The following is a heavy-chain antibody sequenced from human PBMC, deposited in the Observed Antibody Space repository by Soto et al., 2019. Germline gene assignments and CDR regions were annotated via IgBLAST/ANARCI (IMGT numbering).Heavy chain of an antibody. D-gene: IGHD5-18*01. V-gene: IGHV1-46*01. CDR3: ARVRDRGYSYGNWDY. CDR2: INPSGGST. Sequence: ASVEVSCKASGYTFTSYYMHWVRQAPGQGLEWMGIINPSGGSTSYAQKFQGRVTMTRDTSTSTVYMELSSLRSEDTAVYYCARVRDRGYSYGNWDYWGQGTLVTVSS. CDR1: GYTFTSYY. J-gene: IGHJ4*02.